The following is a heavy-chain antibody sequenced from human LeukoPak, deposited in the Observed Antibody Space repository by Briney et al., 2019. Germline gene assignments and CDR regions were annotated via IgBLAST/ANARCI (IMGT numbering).Heavy chain of an antibody. Sequence: GGSLRLSCAASGFTFSSYGMHWVRQAPGKGLEWVAVIWYDGSNKYYADSVKGRFTISRDNSKNTLYLQMNSLRAEDTAVYYCARGSSRAASKRFDMDVWGQGTTVTVSS. D-gene: IGHD3-10*01. V-gene: IGHV3-33*01. CDR1: GFTFSSYG. CDR3: ARGSSRAASKRFDMDV. J-gene: IGHJ6*02. CDR2: IWYDGSNK.